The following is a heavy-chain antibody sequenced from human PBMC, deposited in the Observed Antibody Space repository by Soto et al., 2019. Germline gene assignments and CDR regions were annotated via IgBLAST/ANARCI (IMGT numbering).Heavy chain of an antibody. Sequence: GGSLRLSCAASGFTFSSYAMSWVRQAPGKGLEWVSAISGSGGSTYCADSVKGRFTISRDNSKNTLYLQMNSLRSEDTAVYYCARDLGYGDLFFDYGGQGPLVPVSS. CDR3: ARDLGYGDLFFDY. V-gene: IGHV3-23*01. J-gene: IGHJ4*02. CDR2: ISGSGGST. CDR1: GFTFSSYA. D-gene: IGHD4-17*01.